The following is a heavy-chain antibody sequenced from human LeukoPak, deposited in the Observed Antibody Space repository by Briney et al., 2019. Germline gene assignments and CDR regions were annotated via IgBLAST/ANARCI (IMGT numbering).Heavy chain of an antibody. J-gene: IGHJ4*02. CDR2: IYPGDSDT. V-gene: IGHV5-51*01. Sequence: GESLEISCKGSGYRFTSYWNGLVREMPGKGLEWMGIIYPGDSDTRYSPSCQGQVTTSADKPISTAYLQWSSLKASDTAMYYCARQSGCSGGSCFGDDWGQGTLVTVSS. CDR3: ARQSGCSGGSCFGDD. CDR1: GYRFTSYW. D-gene: IGHD2-15*01.